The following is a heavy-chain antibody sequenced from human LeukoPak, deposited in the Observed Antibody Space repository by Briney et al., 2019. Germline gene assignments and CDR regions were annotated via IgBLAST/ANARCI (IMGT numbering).Heavy chain of an antibody. Sequence: PSETLSLTCTVSGGSISSGSYYWSWIRQPAGKGLEWIGRIYTSGSTNYNPSLKSRVTISVDTSKNQLSLKLSSVTAADTAAYYCARDRIVGGSSGDYFDYWGPGTLVTVSS. D-gene: IGHD1-26*01. J-gene: IGHJ4*02. CDR3: ARDRIVGGSSGDYFDY. CDR2: IYTSGST. V-gene: IGHV4-61*02. CDR1: GGSISSGSYY.